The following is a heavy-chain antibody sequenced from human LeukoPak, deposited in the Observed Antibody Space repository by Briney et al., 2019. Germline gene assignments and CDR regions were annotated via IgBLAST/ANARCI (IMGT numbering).Heavy chain of an antibody. CDR1: GFTFSHYW. Sequence: GGSLRLSCAASGFTFSHYWMHWVRQAPGKGLVWVSRISSDGSDTTYADSVKGRFTISRDNSKNTLFFQMNSLRAEDTAVYYCARDRSSNWYYFDYWGQGPLVPVSS. D-gene: IGHD6-13*01. V-gene: IGHV3-74*01. CDR3: ARDRSSNWYYFDY. J-gene: IGHJ4*02. CDR2: ISSDGSDT.